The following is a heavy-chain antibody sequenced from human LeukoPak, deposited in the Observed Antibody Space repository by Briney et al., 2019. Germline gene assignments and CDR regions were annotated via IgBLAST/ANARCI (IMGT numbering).Heavy chain of an antibody. CDR1: EFTFSSYN. V-gene: IGHV3-21*01. CDR3: AKDLYDILTGYSYVD. CDR2: ISSSSKYI. J-gene: IGHJ4*02. D-gene: IGHD3-9*01. Sequence: GGSLRLSCAASEFTFSSYNMNWVRQAPGKGLEWVSSISSSSKYIYYADSVKGRFTISRDNAKNSLYLQMNSLRAEDTAVYYCAKDLYDILTGYSYVDWGQGTLVTVSS.